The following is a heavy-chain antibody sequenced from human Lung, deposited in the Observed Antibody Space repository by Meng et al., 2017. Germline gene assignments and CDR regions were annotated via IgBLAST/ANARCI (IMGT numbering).Heavy chain of an antibody. J-gene: IGHJ4*02. Sequence: QLQRWGAGLVKPSETLSLTCVVAGGSFSDYYWSWIRQPPGKGLEWIGEINHSGSTNYNPSLESRATISVDTSQNNLSLKLSAVTAADSAVYYCARGPTTMAHDFDYWGQGTLVTVSS. CDR1: GGSFSDYY. CDR2: INHSGST. V-gene: IGHV4-34*01. D-gene: IGHD4-11*01. CDR3: ARGPTTMAHDFDY.